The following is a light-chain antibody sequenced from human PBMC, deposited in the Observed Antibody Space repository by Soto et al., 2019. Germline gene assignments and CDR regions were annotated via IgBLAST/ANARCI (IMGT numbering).Light chain of an antibody. V-gene: IGKV1-5*03. CDR3: QQYNSYRA. Sequence: DIQMTQSPSILSASVGDRVTITCRASQSIDTWLAWHQQKPGKAPKLLFSKASNLESGVPSRFSGSGSGTEFTLTISSLQPDDFATYYCQQYNSYRAFGQGTKVEIK. CDR2: KAS. CDR1: QSIDTW. J-gene: IGKJ1*01.